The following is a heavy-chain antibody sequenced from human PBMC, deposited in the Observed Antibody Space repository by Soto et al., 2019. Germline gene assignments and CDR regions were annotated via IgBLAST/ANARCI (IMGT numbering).Heavy chain of an antibody. D-gene: IGHD6-19*01. Sequence: QVQLVQSGAEVKKPGSSVKVSCKASGGTFTSFAINWVRQAPGQGLEWMGGISPIFATPNYAQKFQGRVTITADKSTSTAYMVPSSLRSEDTAVDYCATAMGLAVGLPFAFWGQGTLVTVSS. CDR1: GGTFTSFA. V-gene: IGHV1-69*06. CDR2: ISPIFATP. J-gene: IGHJ4*02. CDR3: ATAMGLAVGLPFAF.